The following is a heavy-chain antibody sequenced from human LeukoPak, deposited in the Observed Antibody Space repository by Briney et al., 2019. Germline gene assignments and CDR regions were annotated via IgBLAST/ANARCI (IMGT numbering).Heavy chain of an antibody. Sequence: GASVKVSCKASGYTFTGYYMHWVRQAPGQGLEWMGWINPNSGGTNYAQKFQGRVTMTRDTSISTAYMELSRLRSDDTAVYYCARRSYDLFDAFDIWGQGTMVTVSS. J-gene: IGHJ3*02. CDR2: INPNSGGT. D-gene: IGHD3-16*01. CDR1: GYTFTGYY. V-gene: IGHV1-2*02. CDR3: ARRSYDLFDAFDI.